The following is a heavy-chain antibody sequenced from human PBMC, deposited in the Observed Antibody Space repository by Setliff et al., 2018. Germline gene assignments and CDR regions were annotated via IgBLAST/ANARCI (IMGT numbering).Heavy chain of an antibody. CDR3: ATDTRDKYDTSGYYLSLDS. V-gene: IGHV1-69*13. CDR2: IIPMFRTG. J-gene: IGHJ4*02. Sequence: SVKVSCKASGGSFNNYPISWVRQAPGHGLEWMGGIIPMFRTGKYAQRFQGRVTITADESTTTAYMELSSLRFEDTAVYYCATDTRDKYDTSGYYLSLDSWGQGTLVTVSS. CDR1: GGSFNNYP. D-gene: IGHD3-22*01.